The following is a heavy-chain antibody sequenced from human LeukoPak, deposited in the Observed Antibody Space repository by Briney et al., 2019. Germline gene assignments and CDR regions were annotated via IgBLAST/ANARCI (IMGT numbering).Heavy chain of an antibody. J-gene: IGHJ4*02. Sequence: ASVKVSCKASGYTFTSYAMHWVRQAPGQRLEWMGWINAGNGNTKYSQKFQGRVTITRDTSASTAYMELSSLRSEDTAVYHCARGVWWELKEQFNFDYWGQGTLVTVSS. CDR3: ARGVWWELKEQFNFDY. D-gene: IGHD1-26*01. CDR2: INAGNGNT. V-gene: IGHV1-3*01. CDR1: GYTFTSYA.